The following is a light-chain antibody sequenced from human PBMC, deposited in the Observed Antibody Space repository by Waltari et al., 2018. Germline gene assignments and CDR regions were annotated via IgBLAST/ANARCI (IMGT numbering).Light chain of an antibody. CDR2: DAS. Sequence: DIRMTQSPSTLSASVGDRVTITCRASQSISSWLAWYQQKPGKVPKLLIDDASSLESGVPSRFSGSGSGTEFTLTISSLQPDDFATYYCQQYNSYSWTFGQGTKVEIK. V-gene: IGKV1-5*01. J-gene: IGKJ1*01. CDR3: QQYNSYSWT. CDR1: QSISSW.